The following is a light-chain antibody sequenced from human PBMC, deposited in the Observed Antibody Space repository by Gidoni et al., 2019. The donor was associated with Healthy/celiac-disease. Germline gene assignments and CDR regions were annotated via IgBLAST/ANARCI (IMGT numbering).Light chain of an antibody. Sequence: DIQMTQSPSTLSASVGNRVTITCRASQSISSWLAWYQQKPGKAPKILIYKASSLESGVPSRFSGSGSGTEFTLTIRSLQPDDFATYYGQRYNSFPITFGQGTRLEIK. CDR3: QRYNSFPIT. CDR1: QSISSW. J-gene: IGKJ5*01. V-gene: IGKV1-5*03. CDR2: KAS.